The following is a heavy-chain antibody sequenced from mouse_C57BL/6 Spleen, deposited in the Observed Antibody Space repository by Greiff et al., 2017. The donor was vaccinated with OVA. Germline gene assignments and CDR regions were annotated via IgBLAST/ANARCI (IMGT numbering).Heavy chain of an antibody. V-gene: IGHV1-55*01. CDR1: GYTFTSYW. D-gene: IGHD2-10*02. Sequence: QVHVKQPGAELVKPGASVKMSCKASGYTFTSYWITWVKQRPGQGLEWIGDIYPGSGSTNYNEKFKSKATLTVDTSSSTAYMQLSSLTSEDSAVYYCAREEYGNGLYWGKGTTLTVSS. J-gene: IGHJ2*01. CDR3: AREEYGNGLY. CDR2: IYPGSGST.